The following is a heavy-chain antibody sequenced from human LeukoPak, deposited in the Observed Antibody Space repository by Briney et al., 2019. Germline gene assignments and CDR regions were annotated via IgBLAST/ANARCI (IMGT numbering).Heavy chain of an antibody. D-gene: IGHD3-22*01. J-gene: IGHJ3*02. CDR3: AKVSSGYSAFDI. Sequence: PGGSLRLSCAASGFTFDDYGMSWVRQAPGKGLEWVSGINWNGGSTGYADSVKGRFTISRDNAKNSLYPQMNSLRAEDTAVYYCAKVSSGYSAFDIWGQGTMVTVSS. CDR1: GFTFDDYG. V-gene: IGHV3-20*04. CDR2: INWNGGST.